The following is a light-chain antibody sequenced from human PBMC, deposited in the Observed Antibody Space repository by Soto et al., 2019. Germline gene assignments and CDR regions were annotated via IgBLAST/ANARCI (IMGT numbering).Light chain of an antibody. CDR2: DVS. CDR1: QDISDY. V-gene: IGKV1-33*01. CDR3: QQYDNLPLT. J-gene: IGKJ4*01. Sequence: DIQMTQSPSSLPASVGDRVTITCQASQDISDYLNWYQQKPGKAPKLLIYDVSILETGVPSRFSGSGSGTDFTFTISSLQPEDFATYYCQQYDNLPLTFGGGTKVDIK.